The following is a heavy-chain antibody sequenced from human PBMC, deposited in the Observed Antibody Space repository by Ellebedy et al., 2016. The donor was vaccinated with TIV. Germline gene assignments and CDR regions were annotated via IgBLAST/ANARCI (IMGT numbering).Heavy chain of an antibody. CDR2: ISDSSSYI. Sequence: GGSLRLSXAASEFTFSMYTMNWVRQAPGKGLEWVSSISDSSSYIYYADSVKGRFTISRDNAKNSLHLQMNSLRAEDSAVYYCARAETGYCSSTSCFLDLDYWGQGALVTVSS. CDR3: ARAETGYCSSTSCFLDLDY. D-gene: IGHD2-2*01. CDR1: EFTFSMYT. V-gene: IGHV3-21*01. J-gene: IGHJ4*02.